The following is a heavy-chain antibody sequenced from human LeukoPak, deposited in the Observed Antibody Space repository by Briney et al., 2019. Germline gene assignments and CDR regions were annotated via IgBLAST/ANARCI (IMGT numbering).Heavy chain of an antibody. V-gene: IGHV4-39*01. J-gene: IGHJ5*02. D-gene: IGHD2-15*01. CDR3: ARGPRAGGSCCRSWFDP. CDR2: IYYSGST. Sequence: SETLSLTCTVSGGSISSSSYYWGWIRQPPGKGLEWIGSIYYSGSTYYNPSLKSRVTISVDTSKNQFSLKLSSVTAADTAVYYCARGPRAGGSCCRSWFDPWGQGTLVTVSS. CDR1: GGSISSSSYY.